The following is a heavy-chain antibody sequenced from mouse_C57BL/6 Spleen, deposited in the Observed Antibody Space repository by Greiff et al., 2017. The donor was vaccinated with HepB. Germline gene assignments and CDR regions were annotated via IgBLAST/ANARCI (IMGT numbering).Heavy chain of an antibody. Sequence: QVQLQQPGAELVKPGASVKLSCKASGYTFTSYWMHWVKQRPGQGLEWIGMIHPNSGSTNYNEKFKSKATLTVDKSSSAAYMHLSSLTSEDSAVYYCAREGGYGYAWFAYWGQGTLVTVSA. D-gene: IGHD2-2*01. J-gene: IGHJ3*01. CDR3: AREGGYGYAWFAY. CDR2: IHPNSGST. CDR1: GYTFTSYW. V-gene: IGHV1-64*01.